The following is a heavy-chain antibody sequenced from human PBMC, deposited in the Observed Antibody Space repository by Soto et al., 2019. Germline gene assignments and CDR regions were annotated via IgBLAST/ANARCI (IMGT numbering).Heavy chain of an antibody. J-gene: IGHJ4*02. Sequence: EVHLVESGGGLVQPGGSLRLSCAASGFIFSDYGLTWVRQAPGKGLEWVSHINAPSTSTLYADSVRRRFTISRDNAKNSVYLQLSSLSDDDPAVYYCTRDPEGDLDFDYWGQGTRGSVSS. CDR2: INAPSTST. CDR3: TRDPEGDLDFDY. V-gene: IGHV3-48*02. D-gene: IGHD2-21*02. CDR1: GFIFSDYG.